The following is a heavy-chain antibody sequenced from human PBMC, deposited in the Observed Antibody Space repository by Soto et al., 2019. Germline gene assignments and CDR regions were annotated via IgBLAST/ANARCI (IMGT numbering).Heavy chain of an antibody. J-gene: IGHJ6*02. D-gene: IGHD4-4*01. Sequence: LRLSCAASGFTFSSYAMGWVRQATGKGLEWVSAISGSGGSTYYADSVKGRFTISRDNSKNTLYLQMNSLRAEDTAVYYCAKDRHSNYFYYGMDVWGQGATVTVSS. V-gene: IGHV3-23*01. CDR2: ISGSGGST. CDR3: AKDRHSNYFYYGMDV. CDR1: GFTFSSYA.